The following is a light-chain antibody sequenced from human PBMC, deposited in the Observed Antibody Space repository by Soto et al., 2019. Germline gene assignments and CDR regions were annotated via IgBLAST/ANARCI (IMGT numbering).Light chain of an antibody. CDR1: QGIRHD. CDR2: ASS. J-gene: IGKJ2*01. CDR3: LQDYSYPRT. V-gene: IGKV1-6*01. Sequence: AIPMTQSPTSLSASVGDIVTITCRASQGIRHDLGWYQQKPGKAPKLLIYASSSLQRGVPSRFRGSGSRTDFTLPITRLPPDDFATYYCLQDYSYPRTFGQGTKVEI.